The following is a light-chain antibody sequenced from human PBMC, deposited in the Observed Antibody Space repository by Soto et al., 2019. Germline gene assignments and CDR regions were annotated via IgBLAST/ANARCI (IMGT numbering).Light chain of an antibody. CDR1: QSISSW. CDR2: KAS. Sequence: DIQMTQSPSTLSASVGDRVTITCRASQSISSWLAWYQQKPGKAPKLLIYKASSLESGVPSRFSGSGSGTEFTLTISSLQPDDFATYYCQQYNSYSFRQGTKVDIK. CDR3: QQYNSYS. J-gene: IGKJ2*01. V-gene: IGKV1-5*03.